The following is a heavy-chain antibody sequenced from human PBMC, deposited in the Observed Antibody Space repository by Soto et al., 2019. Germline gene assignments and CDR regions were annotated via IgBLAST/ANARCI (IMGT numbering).Heavy chain of an antibody. J-gene: IGHJ4*02. CDR1: GGSITSSGYY. V-gene: IGHV4-31*03. Sequence: QVQLQESGPGLVEPSQTLSLTCTVSGGSITSSGYYWSGIRQHPGEGMEWIGFTSNSGSTAYNPSLKDRVTTSVDTSSNHFSLNLKSGTAADTAVYYCARGGGSTKVDYWGQGTLVTVSP. CDR3: ARGGGSTKVDY. CDR2: TSNSGST. D-gene: IGHD2-2*01.